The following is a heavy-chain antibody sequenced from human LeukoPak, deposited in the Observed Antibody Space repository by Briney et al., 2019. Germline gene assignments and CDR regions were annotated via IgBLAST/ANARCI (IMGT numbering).Heavy chain of an antibody. V-gene: IGHV3-21*01. D-gene: IGHD5-12*01. CDR3: ARDSVATTYDY. CDR1: GFTFINYS. Sequence: GGSLRLSCTASGFTFINYSMNWVRQAPGKGLEWVSSISTNSAFIYYADSVKGRFTISRDNAKNSLYLQMNSLRAEDTAVYYCARDSVATTYDYWGQGTLVTVSS. J-gene: IGHJ4*02. CDR2: ISTNSAFI.